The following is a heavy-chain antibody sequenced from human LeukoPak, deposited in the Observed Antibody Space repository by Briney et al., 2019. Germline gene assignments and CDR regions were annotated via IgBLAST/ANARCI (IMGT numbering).Heavy chain of an antibody. CDR2: IYYSGST. J-gene: IGHJ2*01. Sequence: SETLSLTCTVSGGSISSGDYYWSWIRQPPGKGLEWIGYIYYSGSTYYNPSLKSRVTVSVDTSKNQFSLKLSSVTAADTAVYYCARDTRNYYYDSSGSAYWYFDLWGRGTLVTVSS. CDR1: GGSISSGDYY. CDR3: ARDTRNYYYDSSGSAYWYFDL. D-gene: IGHD3-22*01. V-gene: IGHV4-30-4*01.